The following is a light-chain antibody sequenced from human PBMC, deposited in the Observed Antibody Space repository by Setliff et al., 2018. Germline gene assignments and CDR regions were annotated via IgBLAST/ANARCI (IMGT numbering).Light chain of an antibody. Sequence: ALAQPASVSGSPGQTITISCTGTSSDVGNYIYVSWYQQHPGRAPKLMIYDVSTRPSGISYRFSGSKSGNTASLTISGLQAEDEADYYCCSYAGSYPYVFGTGTKVTVL. V-gene: IGLV2-14*03. CDR2: DVS. J-gene: IGLJ1*01. CDR3: CSYAGSYPYV. CDR1: SSDVGNYIY.